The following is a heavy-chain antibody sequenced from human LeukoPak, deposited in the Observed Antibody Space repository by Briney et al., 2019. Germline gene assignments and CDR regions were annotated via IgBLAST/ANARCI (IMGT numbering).Heavy chain of an antibody. J-gene: IGHJ6*03. CDR3: ARDTLGVYYYYMDV. Sequence: GRSLRLSCAASGFTFSSYSMNWVRQAPGKGLEWVSYISSSSSTIYYADSVKGRFTISRDNAKNSLYLQMNSLRAEDTAVYYCARDTLGVYYYYMDVWGKGTTVTVSS. CDR1: GFTFSSYS. V-gene: IGHV3-48*01. CDR2: ISSSSSTI. D-gene: IGHD3-16*01.